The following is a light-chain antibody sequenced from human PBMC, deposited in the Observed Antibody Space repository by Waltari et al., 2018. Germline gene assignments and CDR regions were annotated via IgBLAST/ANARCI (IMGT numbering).Light chain of an antibody. V-gene: IGLV3-1*01. J-gene: IGLJ2*01. CDR2: QDN. Sequence: SYELTQPPSVSVSPGQTASITCSGDKLGDKYASWYQQRPGQSPVLVIYQDNKRPSGIPERFSGSNSGTTATLTISGTQAMDEADHYCQAWDGTTAGVLFGGGTKLTVL. CDR1: KLGDKY. CDR3: QAWDGTTAGVL.